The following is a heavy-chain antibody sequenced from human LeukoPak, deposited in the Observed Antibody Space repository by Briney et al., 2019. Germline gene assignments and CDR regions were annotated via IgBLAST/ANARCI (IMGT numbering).Heavy chain of an antibody. Sequence: ASVKVSCKASGYTFTGYYMHWVRQAPGQGLEWMGWINPHSGGTNYAQKFQGWVTMTRDTSISTAYMELSRLRSDDTAVYYCARNLDCSGGSCYSFALQLFDYWGQGTLVTVSS. J-gene: IGHJ4*02. D-gene: IGHD2-15*01. CDR1: GYTFTGYY. V-gene: IGHV1-2*04. CDR2: INPHSGGT. CDR3: ARNLDCSGGSCYSFALQLFDY.